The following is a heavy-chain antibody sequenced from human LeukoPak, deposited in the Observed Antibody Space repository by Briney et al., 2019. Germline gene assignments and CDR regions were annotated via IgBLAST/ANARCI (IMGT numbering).Heavy chain of an antibody. Sequence: SGPTLVKPTQTLTLTCTFSGFSLSTSGVGVGWIRQPPGKALEWLALIYWDDDKRYSSSLKSRLTITKDTSKNQVVLTMTNMDPVDTATYYCAHRRYGDTWGLWDYWGQGTLVTVSS. V-gene: IGHV2-5*02. D-gene: IGHD4/OR15-4a*01. CDR3: AHRRYGDTWGLWDY. CDR1: GFSLSTSGVG. CDR2: IYWDDDK. J-gene: IGHJ4*02.